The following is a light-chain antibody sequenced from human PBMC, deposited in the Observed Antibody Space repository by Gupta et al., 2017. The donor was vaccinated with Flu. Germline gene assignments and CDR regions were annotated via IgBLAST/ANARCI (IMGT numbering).Light chain of an antibody. Sequence: SIAISCTGTSSDGGGYKDVSWYQQHPGKVPKLICDEVSNRPSGVSNRCSGSEYGTTASMNISGLQAEDEAYYEWISSKGSSTYVFGTGTKVTVL. CDR3: ISSKGSSTYV. CDR1: SSDGGGYKD. CDR2: EVS. V-gene: IGLV2-14*01. J-gene: IGLJ1*01.